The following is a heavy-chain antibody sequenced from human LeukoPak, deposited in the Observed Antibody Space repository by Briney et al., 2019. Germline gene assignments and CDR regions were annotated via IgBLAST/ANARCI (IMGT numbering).Heavy chain of an antibody. J-gene: IGHJ3*02. CDR1: GYTFTSYG. D-gene: IGHD3-10*01. CDR3: ARAPFGSGTHDTFDI. Sequence: GASVKVSCKASGYTFTSYGISWVRQAPGLGLEWMGWISTYNGNTKYAQTLQGRVTMTTDTSTRTAYMELRSLRSDDTAVYYCARAPFGSGTHDTFDIWGQGTMVTVSS. CDR2: ISTYNGNT. V-gene: IGHV1-18*01.